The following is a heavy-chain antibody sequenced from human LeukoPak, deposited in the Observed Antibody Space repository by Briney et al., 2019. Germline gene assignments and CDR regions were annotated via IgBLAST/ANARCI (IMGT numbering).Heavy chain of an antibody. CDR1: GGSISSYY. J-gene: IGHJ4*02. Sequence: SETLSLTCTVSGGSISSYYWSWIRQPPGKGLEWIGYIYYSGSTYYNPSLKSRITISVDTSKNQFSLKLSSVTAADTAVYYCARLFYGDYYFDYWGQGTLVTVSS. CDR3: ARLFYGDYYFDY. V-gene: IGHV4-59*08. D-gene: IGHD4-17*01. CDR2: IYYSGST.